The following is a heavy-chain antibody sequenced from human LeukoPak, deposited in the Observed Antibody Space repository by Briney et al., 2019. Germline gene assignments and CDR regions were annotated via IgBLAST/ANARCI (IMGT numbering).Heavy chain of an antibody. J-gene: IGHJ4*02. Sequence: SETLSLTCTVTGGSMNTYYWSWIRQPPGKGLEWIGYIYYSGSTSYSPSLKSRVTMSVDTSKNQFSLNLRSVTAANTAVYLCARVSLDFYDRSGYYYFDYWGQGTLATVSS. V-gene: IGHV4-59*01. D-gene: IGHD3-22*01. CDR1: GGSMNTYY. CDR2: IYYSGST. CDR3: ARVSLDFYDRSGYYYFDY.